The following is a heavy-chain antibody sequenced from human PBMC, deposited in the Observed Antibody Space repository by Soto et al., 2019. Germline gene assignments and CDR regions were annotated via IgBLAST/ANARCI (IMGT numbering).Heavy chain of an antibody. CDR3: ARGVYYSIY. CDR1: GFSFSTYW. V-gene: IGHV3-7*03. Sequence: EVQLVDSGGGLVQPGGSLRLSCAASGFSFSTYWMPWVRQAPGKGLEWVANIKQDGSEQYYVDSVKGRFTISRDNAKNSLYLQMSSLRAEDTTVYFCARGVYYSIYWGQGTLVIVSS. J-gene: IGHJ4*02. D-gene: IGHD3-22*01. CDR2: IKQDGSEQ.